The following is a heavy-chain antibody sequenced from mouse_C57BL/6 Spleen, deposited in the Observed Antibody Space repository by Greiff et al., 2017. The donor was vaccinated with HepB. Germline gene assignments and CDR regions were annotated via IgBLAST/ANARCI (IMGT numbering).Heavy chain of an antibody. CDR3: ARRDGNYEDYAMDY. Sequence: VQLQQSGGGLVKPGGSLKLSCAASGFTFSDYGMHWVRQAPEKGLEWVAYISSGSSTIYYADTVKGRFTISRDNAKNTLFLQMTSLRSEDTAMYYCARRDGNYEDYAMDYWGQGTSVTVSS. D-gene: IGHD2-1*01. J-gene: IGHJ4*01. CDR2: ISSGSSTI. CDR1: GFTFSDYG. V-gene: IGHV5-17*01.